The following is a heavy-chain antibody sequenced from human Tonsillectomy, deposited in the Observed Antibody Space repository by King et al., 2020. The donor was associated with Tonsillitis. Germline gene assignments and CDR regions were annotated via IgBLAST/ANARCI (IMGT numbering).Heavy chain of an antibody. J-gene: IGHJ3*02. CDR3: AREAKYYDFWSGYQDAFDI. CDR1: GGSISSYY. D-gene: IGHD3-3*01. Sequence: VQLQESGPGLVKPSETLSLTCTVSGGSISSYYWSWIRQPPGKGLEWIGYIYYSGSTNYNPSLKSRVTISVDTSKNQFSLKLSSVTAADTAVYYCAREAKYYDFWSGYQDAFDIWGQGTMVTVSS. V-gene: IGHV4-59*01. CDR2: IYYSGST.